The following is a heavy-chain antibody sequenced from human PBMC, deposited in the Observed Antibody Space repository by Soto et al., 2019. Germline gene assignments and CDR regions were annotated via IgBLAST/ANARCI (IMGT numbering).Heavy chain of an antibody. CDR1: GFTFSSYA. V-gene: IGHV3-23*01. CDR2: ISGSGGST. D-gene: IGHD3-10*01. J-gene: IGHJ4*02. Sequence: PGGSLRLSCAASGFTFSSYAMSWVRQAPGKGLEWVSAISGSGGSTYYADSVKGRFTISRDNSKNTLYLQMNSLRAEDTAVYYCAKLTVRGVIIKGRYYFDYWGQGTLVTVS. CDR3: AKLTVRGVIIKGRYYFDY.